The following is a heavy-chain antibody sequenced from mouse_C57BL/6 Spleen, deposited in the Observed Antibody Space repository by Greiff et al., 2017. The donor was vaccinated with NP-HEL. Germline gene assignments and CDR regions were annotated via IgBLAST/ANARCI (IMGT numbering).Heavy chain of an antibody. D-gene: IGHD1-1*01. V-gene: IGHV1-15*01. CDR3: TIDYYGSYFDY. Sequence: VQLQQSGAELVRPGASVTLSCKASGYTFTDYEMHWVKQTPVHGLEWIGAIDPETGGTAYNQKFKGKAILTADKSSSTAYMELRSLTSEDSAVYYCTIDYYGSYFDYWGQGTTLTVSS. J-gene: IGHJ2*01. CDR1: GYTFTDYE. CDR2: IDPETGGT.